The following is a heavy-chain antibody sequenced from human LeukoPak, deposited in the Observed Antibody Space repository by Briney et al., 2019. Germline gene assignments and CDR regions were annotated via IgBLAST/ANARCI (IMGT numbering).Heavy chain of an antibody. D-gene: IGHD5-24*01. J-gene: IGHJ3*02. V-gene: IGHV6-1*01. CDR3: ARGGQGDGYSADEAFDM. CDR2: TYYRSKWYN. Sequence: SQTLSLTCAISGDSVSGNSTAYNWIRQSPSRGLEWLGRTYYRSKWYNDYAVSVKSRIIINPDTSKNQLSLQLKSVTPEDTAVYYCARGGQGDGYSADEAFDMWGQGTTVTVS. CDR1: GDSVSGNSTA.